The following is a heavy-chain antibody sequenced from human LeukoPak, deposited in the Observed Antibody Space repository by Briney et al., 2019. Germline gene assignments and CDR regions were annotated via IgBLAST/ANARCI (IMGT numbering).Heavy chain of an antibody. D-gene: IGHD1-26*01. CDR3: ARDGSVAALLNAFDI. J-gene: IGHJ3*02. V-gene: IGHV3-21*01. CDR2: ISSSSSYI. CDR1: GFTFSSYS. Sequence: GGSLRLSCAASGFTFSSYSMNWVRQAPGKGLEWVSSISSSSSYIYYADSVKGRFTISRDNAKNSLYLQMNSLRAEDTAVYYCARDGSVAALLNAFDIWGQGTMVTVSS.